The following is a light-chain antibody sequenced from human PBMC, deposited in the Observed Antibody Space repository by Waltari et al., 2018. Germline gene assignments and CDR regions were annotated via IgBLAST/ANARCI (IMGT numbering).Light chain of an antibody. CDR2: DAS. Sequence: IVLTQSPATLSLSPGERATLSCRASQSVRTYLAWYQHRPGQAPRLLIYDASNRPTDVPARFSGSGSGTDFTLTISSLQPEDFAVYYCQERSNWPGGAFGGGTKVEIK. CDR3: QERSNWPGGA. J-gene: IGKJ4*01. V-gene: IGKV3-11*01. CDR1: QSVRTY.